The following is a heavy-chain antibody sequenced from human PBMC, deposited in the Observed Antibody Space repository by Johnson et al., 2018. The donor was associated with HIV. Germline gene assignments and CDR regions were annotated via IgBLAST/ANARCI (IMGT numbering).Heavy chain of an antibody. CDR2: ISGSGGST. CDR1: GFTFSSYA. Sequence: VQLVESGGGLVQPGGSLRLSCAASGFTFSSYAMSWVRQAPGKGLEWVSAISGSGGSTYYGDSVKGRFTISRDNSKNTLYLQMKSLRVEDTALYYCARVPGSRAGDAFDVWGTGTMVTVSS. J-gene: IGHJ3*01. V-gene: IGHV3-23*04. CDR3: ARVPGSRAGDAFDV. D-gene: IGHD1-1*01.